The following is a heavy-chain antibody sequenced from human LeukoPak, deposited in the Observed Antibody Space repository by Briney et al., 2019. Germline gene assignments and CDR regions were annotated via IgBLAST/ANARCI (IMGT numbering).Heavy chain of an antibody. V-gene: IGHV4-4*07. CDR2: MSTSGST. Sequence: SETLSLTCTVSGGSLSDYFWTWMRQPAGKGLEWIGRMSTSGSTNHNPSLKSRVTMSVNTSKNRFSLELNSVTAADTAVYYCARRYCTSTTCYYGAFDIWGQGTMVTVSS. CDR3: ARRYCTSTTCYYGAFDI. D-gene: IGHD2-8*01. J-gene: IGHJ3*02. CDR1: GGSLSDYF.